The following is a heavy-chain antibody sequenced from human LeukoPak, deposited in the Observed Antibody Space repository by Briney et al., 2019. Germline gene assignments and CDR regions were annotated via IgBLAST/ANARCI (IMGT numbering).Heavy chain of an antibody. Sequence: GGSLRLSCAASGFIFNNFAMNWVRQAPGRGLEWVSAINPSGDSTYYADSVKGRFTISRDNSKNTLYLQMNSLRAEDTAVYFCAKAGSHSYFDYWGQGTLVTVSA. D-gene: IGHD1-26*01. CDR3: AKAGSHSYFDY. V-gene: IGHV3-23*01. CDR1: GFIFNNFA. CDR2: INPSGDST. J-gene: IGHJ4*02.